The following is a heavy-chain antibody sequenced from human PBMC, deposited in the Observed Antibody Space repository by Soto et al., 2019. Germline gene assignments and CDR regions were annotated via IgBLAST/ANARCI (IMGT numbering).Heavy chain of an antibody. V-gene: IGHV1-8*01. CDR3: ARGRIIVAGGFDP. CDR2: RNPSTGNT. Sequence: QVQLVQSGAEVKKPGASVKVSCKAAGYTFTSYDIIWVRQATGQGLEWMGWRNPSTGNTDSAEKFQGRLTMTRNTSISTVDMELSSLRFEDTAVYYCARGRIIVAGGFDPWGQGTLVTVSS. D-gene: IGHD6-19*01. CDR1: GYTFTSYD. J-gene: IGHJ5*02.